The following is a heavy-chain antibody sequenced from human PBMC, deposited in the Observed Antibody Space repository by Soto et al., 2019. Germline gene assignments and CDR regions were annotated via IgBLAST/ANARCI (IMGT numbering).Heavy chain of an antibody. CDR3: AKDLSESDDFGDDWAPFDY. Sequence: GGSLRLSCVASGIEFSNYAMSWVRQAPGKGLEWVSISSASGRSRYHADSVKGRFTISRDNSRNTLLLQMNSLRDDDTAVYFCAKDLSESDDFGDDWAPFDYWGRGTQVTVSS. V-gene: IGHV3-23*01. CDR1: GIEFSNYA. D-gene: IGHD4-17*01. J-gene: IGHJ4*02. CDR2: SSASGRSR.